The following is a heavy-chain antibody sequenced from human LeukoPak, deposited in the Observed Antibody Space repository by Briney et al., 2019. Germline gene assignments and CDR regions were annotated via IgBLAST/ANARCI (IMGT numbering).Heavy chain of an antibody. CDR2: IYYSGST. V-gene: IGHV4-59*12. Sequence: VKPSETLSLTCTVPGGSISSYYWSWIRQPPGKGLEWIGYIYYSGSTNYNPSLKSRVTVSVDTSKNQFSLKLCSVTAADTAVYYCARGLVVPAALFRWFDPWGQGTLVTVSS. D-gene: IGHD2-2*01. J-gene: IGHJ5*02. CDR1: GGSISSYY. CDR3: ARGLVVPAALFRWFDP.